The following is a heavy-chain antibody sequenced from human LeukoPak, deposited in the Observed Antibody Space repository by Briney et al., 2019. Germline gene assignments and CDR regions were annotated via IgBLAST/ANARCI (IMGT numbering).Heavy chain of an antibody. V-gene: IGHV3-15*01. CDR3: TTGDPGGY. CDR1: GFTFINAW. D-gene: IGHD3-10*01. CDR2: IKSKTDGGKT. Sequence: PGGSLRLSCAASGFTFINAWMTWARQVPGKGLEWVGRIKSKTDGGKTDYAAPVKGRFTISRDDSKNTLYLQMNSLETEDTAVYYCTTGDPGGYWGQGTLVTVSS. J-gene: IGHJ4*02.